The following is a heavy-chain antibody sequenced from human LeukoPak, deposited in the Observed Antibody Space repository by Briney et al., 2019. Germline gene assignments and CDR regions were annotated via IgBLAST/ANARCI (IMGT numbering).Heavy chain of an antibody. CDR2: IYTSGST. CDR1: GGSISSYY. D-gene: IGHD2-2*01. CDR3: ARFTRVEPAATSYAFDV. Sequence: SKTLSLTCTVSGGSISSYYWSWIRQPAGKGLEWIGRIYTSGSTDYNPSLKSRVTMSVDTSKNQFSLKLRSVTAADTAEYYCARFTRVEPAATSYAFDVWGQGTMVTVSS. V-gene: IGHV4-4*07. J-gene: IGHJ3*01.